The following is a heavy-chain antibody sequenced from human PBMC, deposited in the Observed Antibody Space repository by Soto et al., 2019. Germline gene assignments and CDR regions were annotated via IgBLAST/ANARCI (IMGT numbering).Heavy chain of an antibody. D-gene: IGHD2-21*02. J-gene: IGHJ6*02. CDR3: VREDDGGDRDYYGLDV. CDR1: GGSISFDHYH. V-gene: IGHV4-30-4*01. Sequence: QVQLQESGPGLVRPSQTLSLTCTVSGGSISFDHYHWTWIRQPAGKGLEWIGYIHYSGSVYYNPSPQSRVSMSVDTAKNLFSPKLSSVTAADTAVYFCVREDDGGDRDYYGLDVWGQGTTVTVSS. CDR2: IHYSGSV.